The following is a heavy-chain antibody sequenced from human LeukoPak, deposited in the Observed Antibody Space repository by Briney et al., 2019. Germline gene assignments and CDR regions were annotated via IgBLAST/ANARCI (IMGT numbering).Heavy chain of an antibody. CDR2: IYYSGST. J-gene: IGHJ6*03. CDR1: VGSISSGDYY. D-gene: IGHD1-1*01. V-gene: IGHV4-30-4*08. CDR3: ARDLWVHYYYYYMDV. Sequence: SETLSLTCTVSVGSISSGDYYWSWIRQPPGKGLEWIGYIYYSGSTYYNPSLKSRVTISVDTSKNQFSLKLSSVTAADTAVYYCARDLWVHYYYYYMDVWGKGTTVTVSS.